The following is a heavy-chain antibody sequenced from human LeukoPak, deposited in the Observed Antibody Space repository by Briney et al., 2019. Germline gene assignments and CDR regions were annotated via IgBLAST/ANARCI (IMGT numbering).Heavy chain of an antibody. D-gene: IGHD6-19*01. CDR1: GFTFSSYG. J-gene: IGHJ4*02. Sequence: PGGSLRLSCAASGFTFSSYGMYWLRQAPGKGLEWVTFIRYDGSNEYYDGSNEYYADSVKGRFTISRDNAKNSQYLQMNSLRAEDTVVYYCARDFSLIAVAGTAWPQPLDYWGQGTLVTVSS. CDR3: ARDFSLIAVAGTAWPQPLDY. CDR2: IRYDGSNE. V-gene: IGHV3-30*02.